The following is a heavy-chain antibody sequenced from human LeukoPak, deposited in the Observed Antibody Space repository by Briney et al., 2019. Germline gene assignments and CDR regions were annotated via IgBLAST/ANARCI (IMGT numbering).Heavy chain of an antibody. CDR1: EFTFSNSA. Sequence: GGPLRLSCAASEFTFSNSAMNWVRRAPGKGLEWVCGFSVGGGRTYYADSVKGRFTISRDNSKHTLYLQMDSLRAEDTALYFCAKGSGINHYHWIDPWGQGTLVTVSS. CDR2: FSVGGGRT. CDR3: AKGSGINHYHWIDP. J-gene: IGHJ5*02. V-gene: IGHV3-23*01. D-gene: IGHD1-14*01.